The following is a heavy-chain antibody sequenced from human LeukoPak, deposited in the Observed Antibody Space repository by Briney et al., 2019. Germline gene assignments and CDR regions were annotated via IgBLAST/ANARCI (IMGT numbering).Heavy chain of an antibody. J-gene: IGHJ4*02. CDR1: GGTFISYA. Sequence: ASVKVSCKASGGTFISYAISWVRQAPGQGLEWMGGIIPIFGTANYAQKFQGRVTITADESTSTAYMELRSLRSDDTAVYYCARTYYYDKTGSDFDYWGQGTLVTVSS. D-gene: IGHD3-22*01. CDR2: IIPIFGTA. V-gene: IGHV1-69*13. CDR3: ARTYYYDKTGSDFDY.